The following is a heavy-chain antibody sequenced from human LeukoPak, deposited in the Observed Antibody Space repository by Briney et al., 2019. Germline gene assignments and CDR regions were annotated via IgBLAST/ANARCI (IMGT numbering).Heavy chain of an antibody. V-gene: IGHV1-2*02. CDR1: GYTFTGYY. Sequence: VSVKVSCKASGYTFTGYYMHWVRQAPGQGLEWMGWINPNSGGTNYAQKFQGRVTITADKSTSTAYMELSSLRSEDTAVYYCARDLESGSYGVTFDYWGQGTLVTVSS. D-gene: IGHD1-26*01. J-gene: IGHJ4*02. CDR3: ARDLESGSYGVTFDY. CDR2: INPNSGGT.